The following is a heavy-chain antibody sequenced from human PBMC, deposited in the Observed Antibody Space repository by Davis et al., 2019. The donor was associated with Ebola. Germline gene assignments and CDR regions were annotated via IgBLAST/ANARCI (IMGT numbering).Heavy chain of an antibody. Sequence: HPQTLSPTCALSVDSVSSGGWNCIRHSPSSGLGGLGRTYYSSKWYNDYAVSVKTRITINPDTSKNHFSLRLNSVNPEDTAMYYCARGWLRGGMDVWGEGTTVTVSS. V-gene: IGHV6-1*01. CDR3: ARGWLRGGMDV. D-gene: IGHD5-18*01. J-gene: IGHJ6*04. CDR2: TYYSSKWYN. CDR1: VDSVSSGG.